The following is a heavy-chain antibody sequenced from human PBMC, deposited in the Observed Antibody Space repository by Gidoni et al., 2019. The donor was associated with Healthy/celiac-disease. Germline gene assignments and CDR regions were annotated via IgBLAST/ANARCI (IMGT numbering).Heavy chain of an antibody. CDR1: GFSRSTSGMR. J-gene: IGHJ4*02. CDR2: IDWDDDN. Sequence: QVTLKESGPALVKPTQTLTLTCTFSGFSRSTSGMRVSWIRQPPGKALEWLARIDWDDDNFYSTSLKTRLTISKDTSKNQVVLTMTNMDPVDTATYYCARDMTTVTTVGFDYWGQGTLVTVSS. V-gene: IGHV2-70*04. CDR3: ARDMTTVTTVGFDY. D-gene: IGHD4-4*01.